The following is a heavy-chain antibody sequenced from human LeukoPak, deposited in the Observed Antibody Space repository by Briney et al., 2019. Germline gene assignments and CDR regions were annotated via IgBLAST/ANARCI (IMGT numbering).Heavy chain of an antibody. CDR3: ARDKREPRYAFDI. CDR1: GGSISSSNW. Sequence: SETLSLTCAVSGGSISSSNWWSWVRQPPGKGLEWIGEIYHSGSTNYNPSLKSRVTILVDKSKNQFSLKLSSVTAADTAVYYCARDKREPRYAFDIWGQGTMVTVSS. CDR2: IYHSGST. J-gene: IGHJ3*02. D-gene: IGHD1-26*01. V-gene: IGHV4-4*02.